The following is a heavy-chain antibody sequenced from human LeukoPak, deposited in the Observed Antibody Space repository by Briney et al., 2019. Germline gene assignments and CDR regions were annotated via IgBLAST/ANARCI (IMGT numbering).Heavy chain of an antibody. Sequence: SETLSLTCTVSGASVSGKFWSWIRHSPGNGLEWIGLIYYSGRTKFNPSLKSRVAMSLDPSNNQFSLSLNSVTTTDTAVYFCVGGGDWLPEYWGHGTQVIVSS. D-gene: IGHD3/OR15-3a*01. CDR2: IYYSGRT. CDR1: GASVSGKF. J-gene: IGHJ4*01. V-gene: IGHV4-59*02. CDR3: VGGGDWLPEY.